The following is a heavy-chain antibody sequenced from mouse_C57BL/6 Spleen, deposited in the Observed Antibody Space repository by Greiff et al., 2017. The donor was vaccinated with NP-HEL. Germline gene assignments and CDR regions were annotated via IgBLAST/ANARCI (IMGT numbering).Heavy chain of an antibody. D-gene: IGHD1-1*01. Sequence: QVQLKQPGAELVKPGASVKLSCKASGYTFTSYWMHWVKQRPGRGLEWIGRIDPNSGGTKYNEKFKSKATLTVDKPSSTAYMQLRSLTSEDSAVYYCARTGAYGSSYLFDYWGQGTTLTVSS. V-gene: IGHV1-72*01. CDR3: ARTGAYGSSYLFDY. J-gene: IGHJ2*01. CDR1: GYTFTSYW. CDR2: IDPNSGGT.